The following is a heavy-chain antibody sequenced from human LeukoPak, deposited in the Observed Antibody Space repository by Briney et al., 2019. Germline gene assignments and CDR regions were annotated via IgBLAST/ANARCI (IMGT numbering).Heavy chain of an antibody. CDR1: GFTVSRNY. D-gene: IGHD2-2*01. V-gene: IGHV3-53*01. CDR3: TRDAFDCSTTTCFGGRRAFDL. Sequence: GGSLRLSCAASGFTVSRNYMAWVRQAPGKGLEWVSIIYVGGSPYYADYFESRFIISSSDSKNTVYLQMSSLRVEDSAMYYCTRDAFDCSTTTCFGGRRAFDLWGQGTMVAVSS. CDR2: IYVGGSP. J-gene: IGHJ3*01.